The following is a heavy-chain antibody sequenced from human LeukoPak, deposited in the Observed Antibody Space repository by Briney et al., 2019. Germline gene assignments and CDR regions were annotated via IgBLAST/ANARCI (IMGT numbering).Heavy chain of an antibody. CDR3: ARKKFIAAGGFDP. CDR2: IDYSVST. V-gene: IGHV4-59*01. D-gene: IGHD6-6*01. J-gene: IGHJ5*02. Sequence: SETLSLTCTVSGGALTNYYWNWIRQPPGKGLEWIGYIDYSVSTNYNPSLKSRVTISVDTSKNQFSLKLRSVTAADTAVYYCARKKFIAAGGFDPWGQGTLVTVSS. CDR1: GGALTNYY.